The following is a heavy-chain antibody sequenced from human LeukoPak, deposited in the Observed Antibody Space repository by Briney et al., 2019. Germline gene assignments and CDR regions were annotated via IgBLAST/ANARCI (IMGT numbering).Heavy chain of an antibody. J-gene: IGHJ6*02. CDR3: ARSPRELYGMDV. CDR1: GFTFSDYY. D-gene: IGHD3-10*01. CDR2: ISKNGKTI. V-gene: IGHV3-11*01. Sequence: GGSLRLSCAASGFTFSDYYMSWIRQAPGKGLEWLSYISKNGKTIYYADSVKGRFTLSRDNSKNTLSLQMNSLRAEDTAVYYCARSPRELYGMDVWGQGTTVTVSS.